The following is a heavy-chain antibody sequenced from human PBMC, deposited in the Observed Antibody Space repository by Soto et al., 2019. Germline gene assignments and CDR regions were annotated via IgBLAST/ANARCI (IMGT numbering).Heavy chain of an antibody. Sequence: QVQFVQSGAEVKQPGASVRLSCKPSGYTLTNYAIQWVRQAAGQGLEWLGWIDPGSGYTEYSQRLRGRVTLSRDNSASTFYMDLTSLTSEDTAVYFCTRDLNGGNPFDYWGQGTLVTVS. D-gene: IGHD2-8*01. CDR1: GYTLTNYA. V-gene: IGHV1-3*01. CDR3: TRDLNGGNPFDY. J-gene: IGHJ4*02. CDR2: IDPGSGYT.